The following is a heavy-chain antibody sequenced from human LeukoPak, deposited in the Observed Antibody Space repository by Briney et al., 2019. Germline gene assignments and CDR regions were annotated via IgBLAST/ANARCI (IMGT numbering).Heavy chain of an antibody. CDR3: ARDWPGISLHFDL. CDR1: GFTFNAYY. J-gene: IGHJ2*01. V-gene: IGHV1-2*02. Sequence: ASVKVSCKASGFTFNAYYIHWVRQAPGQGLEWMGWINPNTGDTNFAQRFQGRVAMTRDTSLSTAYMDLSRLTSDDTAVYYCARDWPGISLHFDLWGRGTLITVSS. CDR2: INPNTGDT. D-gene: IGHD2-15*01.